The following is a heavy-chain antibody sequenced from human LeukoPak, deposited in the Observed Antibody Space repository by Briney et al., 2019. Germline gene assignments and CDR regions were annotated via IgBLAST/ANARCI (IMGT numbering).Heavy chain of an antibody. J-gene: IGHJ6*03. CDR3: ARAPTTANYHYYYMDV. D-gene: IGHD1-14*01. Sequence: GGSLRLSCAASGFTFSNFGMHWVRQAPGKGLEWVAVISYDGSNKYYADSVKGRFTISRDNSKNTLYLQMNSLRAEDTAVYYRARAPTTANYHYYYMDVWGKETTVTVSS. CDR2: ISYDGSNK. CDR1: GFTFSNFG. V-gene: IGHV3-30*03.